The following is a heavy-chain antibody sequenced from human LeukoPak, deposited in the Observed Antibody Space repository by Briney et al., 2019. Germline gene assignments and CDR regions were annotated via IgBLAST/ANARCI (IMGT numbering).Heavy chain of an antibody. Sequence: SETLSLTCTVSGGSISSSSYCWGWIRQPPGKGLEWIGSIYYSGSTYYNPSLKSRVTISVDTSKNQFSLKLSSVTAADTAVYYCARHRGYYDSSGYYFEYFQHWGQGTLVTVSS. CDR1: GGSISSSSYC. D-gene: IGHD3-22*01. CDR3: ARHRGYYDSSGYYFEYFQH. CDR2: IYYSGST. J-gene: IGHJ1*01. V-gene: IGHV4-39*01.